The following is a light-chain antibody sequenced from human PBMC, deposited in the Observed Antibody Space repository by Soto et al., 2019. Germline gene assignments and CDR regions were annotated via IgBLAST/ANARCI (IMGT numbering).Light chain of an antibody. J-gene: IGKJ5*01. V-gene: IGKV3-20*01. Sequence: EIVLTQSPGTLSLSPGERATLSCRASQSVSSSYLAWYQQKPGQAPRLLFYGASSRATGIPDRFSGSGSGTDFTLTISRLEPEDFAVYYCQQYGSSITFGQGTRLEIK. CDR3: QQYGSSIT. CDR2: GAS. CDR1: QSVSSSY.